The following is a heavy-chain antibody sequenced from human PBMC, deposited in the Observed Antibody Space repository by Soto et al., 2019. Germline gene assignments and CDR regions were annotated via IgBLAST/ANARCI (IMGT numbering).Heavy chain of an antibody. V-gene: IGHV3-21*06. J-gene: IGHJ3*02. CDR2: ISSSSSPI. CDR1: GFTFSSYS. CDR3: VRGGRGYTRDDVFDI. Sequence: EVQLVESGGGLVKPGGSLRLSCVDSGFTFSSYSMNWVRQAPGKGLEWVSSISSSSSPIFYADSRKGRFTISRDNAKNSLYLQMNSLRAEDTAVYYCVRGGRGYTRDDVFDIWGQGTMVTVSS. D-gene: IGHD2-2*02.